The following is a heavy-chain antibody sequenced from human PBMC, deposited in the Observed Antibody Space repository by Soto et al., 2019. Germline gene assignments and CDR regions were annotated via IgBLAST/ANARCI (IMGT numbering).Heavy chain of an antibody. V-gene: IGHV3-20*03. CDR1: GLTFYDAG. Sequence: GHLRLSFAASGLTFYDAGMTWARQAPGKGLEWVSGVNWNGGSTGYADSVKGRFTISRDNAKNSLYLQMNSLRAEDAAVYYCAKDLVGSNADYYDYWGQGT. CDR3: AKDLVGSNADYYDY. D-gene: IGHD2-15*01. J-gene: IGHJ4*02. CDR2: VNWNGGST.